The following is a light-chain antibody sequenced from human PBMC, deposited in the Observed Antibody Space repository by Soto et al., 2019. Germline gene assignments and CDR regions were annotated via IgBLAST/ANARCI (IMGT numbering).Light chain of an antibody. Sequence: QSALTQPPSASGSPGQSVTISCTGTSSDIGDYNYVSWYQQHPGKAPKLMIYEVSTRPSGVPDRFSGSKSGNTASLTASGLQAEDEADYYCSSYAGSLYVFGTGTKVTVL. J-gene: IGLJ1*01. CDR2: EVS. V-gene: IGLV2-8*01. CDR3: SSYAGSLYV. CDR1: SSDIGDYNY.